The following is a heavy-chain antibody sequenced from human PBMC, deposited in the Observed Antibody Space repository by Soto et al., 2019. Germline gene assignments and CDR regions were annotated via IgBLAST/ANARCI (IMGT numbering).Heavy chain of an antibody. J-gene: IGHJ5*02. D-gene: IGHD6-19*01. CDR3: ARDDRSGWNWFDP. V-gene: IGHV1-69*08. Sequence: QVQLVQSGAEVKKPGSSVKVSCKASGGTFSSYTISWVRQAPGQGLEWMGRIIPILGIANYAQKFQGRVTITADKSTSTAYMELSSLRSEDTAVYYCARDDRSGWNWFDPWGQGTLVTVSS. CDR1: GGTFSSYT. CDR2: IIPILGIA.